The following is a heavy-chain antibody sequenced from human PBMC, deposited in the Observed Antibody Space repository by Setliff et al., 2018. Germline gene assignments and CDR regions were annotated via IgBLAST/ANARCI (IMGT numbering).Heavy chain of an antibody. Sequence: SVKVSCKASGGTFTNYAINWVRQAPGQGLEWMGGINPIFGTADYTQNFQGRVTITTDESTSTAYMELSSLRSEDTAIYYCATERGLVVSATDYYYYMDVWGKGTMVTVSS. CDR3: ATERGLVVSATDYYYYMDV. V-gene: IGHV1-69*05. CDR2: INPIFGTA. D-gene: IGHD2-15*01. J-gene: IGHJ6*03. CDR1: GGTFTNYA.